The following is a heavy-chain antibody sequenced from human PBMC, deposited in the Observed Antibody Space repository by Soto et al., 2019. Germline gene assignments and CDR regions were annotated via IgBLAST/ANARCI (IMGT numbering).Heavy chain of an antibody. CDR3: VQSRCGGDCLQSYSSHSYYGLDV. J-gene: IGHJ6*02. D-gene: IGHD2-21*02. CDR1: GLSLSTTGVG. CDR2: IYWDDDK. V-gene: IGHV2-5*02. Sequence: ESGPTLVNPTQTLTLTCTFSGLSLSTTGVGVGWIRQPPGKALEWLALIYWDDDKRYSPSLKSRLTITKDTSKNQVVLTMTNMDPVDTATYYCVQSRCGGDCLQSYSSHSYYGLDVWGQGTTVTVSS.